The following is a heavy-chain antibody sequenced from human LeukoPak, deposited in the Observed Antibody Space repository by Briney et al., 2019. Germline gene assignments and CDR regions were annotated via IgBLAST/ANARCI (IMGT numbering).Heavy chain of an antibody. Sequence: GGSLRLSCTASGFTFGDYAMSWVRQAPGKGLEWVGFIRSKAYGGTTEYAASVKGRFTISRVDSKSIAYLQMNSLKTEDTAVYYCTRGRHMVRGVIGGNWFDPWGQGTLVTVSS. J-gene: IGHJ5*02. CDR1: GFTFGDYA. D-gene: IGHD3-10*01. CDR2: IRSKAYGGTT. V-gene: IGHV3-49*04. CDR3: TRGRHMVRGVIGGNWFDP.